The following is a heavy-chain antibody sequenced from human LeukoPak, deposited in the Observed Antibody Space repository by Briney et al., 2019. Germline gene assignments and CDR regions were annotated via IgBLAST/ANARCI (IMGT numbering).Heavy chain of an antibody. CDR2: IYYSGST. D-gene: IGHD2-2*01. V-gene: IGHV4-59*01. CDR3: ARADIVVVPAAGPAFDI. J-gene: IGHJ3*02. Sequence: SETLSLTCTVSGGSISSYYWSWIRQPPGKGLEWIGYIYYSGSTNYNPSLKSRVTTSVDTSKNQFSLKLRSVTAADTAVYYCARADIVVVPAAGPAFDIWGQGTMVTVSS. CDR1: GGSISSYY.